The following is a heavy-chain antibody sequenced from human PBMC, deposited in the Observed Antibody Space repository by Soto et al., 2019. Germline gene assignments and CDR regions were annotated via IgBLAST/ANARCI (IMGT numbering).Heavy chain of an antibody. CDR2: IIPIFGTA. J-gene: IGHJ5*02. CDR1: GGTFSSYA. CDR3: ARGGGTKYQLLYWFDP. V-gene: IGHV1-69*06. D-gene: IGHD2-2*01. Sequence: QVQLVQSGAEVKKPGSSVKVSCKASGGTFSSYAISWVRQAPGQGLEWMGGIIPIFGTANYAQKFQGRVTITADKSTSTAYMELSSLRSEDTAVYYCARGGGTKYQLLYWFDPWGQEPWSPSPQ.